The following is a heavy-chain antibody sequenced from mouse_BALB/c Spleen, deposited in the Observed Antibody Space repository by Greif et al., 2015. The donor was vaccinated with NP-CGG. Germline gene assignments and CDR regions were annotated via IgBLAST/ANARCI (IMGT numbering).Heavy chain of an antibody. V-gene: IGHV3-2*02. D-gene: IGHD1-1*01. CDR1: GYSITSDYA. CDR3: ARGNYYGSSD. CDR2: ISYSGST. Sequence: EVQLVESGPGLVKPSQSLSLTCTVTGYSITSDYAWNWIRQFPGNKLEWMGYISYSGSTSYNPSLKSRISITRDTSKNQFFLQLNSVTTEDTATYYCARGNYYGSSDWGQGTSVTVSS. J-gene: IGHJ4*01.